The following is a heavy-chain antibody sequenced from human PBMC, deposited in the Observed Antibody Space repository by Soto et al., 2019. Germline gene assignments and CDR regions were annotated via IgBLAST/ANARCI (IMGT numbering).Heavy chain of an antibody. J-gene: IGHJ4*02. D-gene: IGHD1-7*01. V-gene: IGHV4-59*01. CDR2: IYYSGST. Sequence: QVQLQESGPGLVKPSETLSLTCTVSGGSISSYYWSWIRQPPGKGLEWIGYIYYSGSTNYNPSLTRRVTIAVDTSKNQFSLKLSSVTAADTAVYYCAGRYGTTFDYWGQGTLVTVSS. CDR1: GGSISSYY. CDR3: AGRYGTTFDY.